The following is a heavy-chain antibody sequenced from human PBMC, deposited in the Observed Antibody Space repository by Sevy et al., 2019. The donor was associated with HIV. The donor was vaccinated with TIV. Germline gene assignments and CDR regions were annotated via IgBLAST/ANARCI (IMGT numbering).Heavy chain of an antibody. J-gene: IGHJ6*02. CDR2: IYYNGRT. CDR3: ARAAADYYYAMDV. V-gene: IGHV4-59*01. Sequence: SETLSLACTVSGDSISGYYWSWIRLSPGKGLQWIGYIYYNGRTNYDPSLKSRVTISADTSKNQFSLKLSSVTAADTAIYYSARAAADYYYAMDVWGQGTTVTVSS. CDR1: GDSISGYY.